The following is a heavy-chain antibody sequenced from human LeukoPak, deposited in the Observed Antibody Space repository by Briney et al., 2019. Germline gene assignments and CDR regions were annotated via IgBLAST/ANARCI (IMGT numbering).Heavy chain of an antibody. CDR3: ARDLSITIFGMVRYYSDY. V-gene: IGHV4-4*07. D-gene: IGHD3-3*01. CDR1: GGSISSYY. CDR2: IYTSGST. J-gene: IGHJ4*02. Sequence: SETLSLTCTVSGGSISSYYWSWIRQPAGKGLEWIGRIYTSGSTNYNPSLKSRVTMSVDTSKNQFSLKLSSVTAADTAVYYCARDLSITIFGMVRYYSDYWGQGTLVTVSS.